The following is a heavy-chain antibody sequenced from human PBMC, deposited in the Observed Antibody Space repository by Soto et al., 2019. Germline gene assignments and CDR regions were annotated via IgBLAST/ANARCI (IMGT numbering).Heavy chain of an antibody. CDR3: ARGRVGTAYFDY. CDR1: GFTFTSNS. CDR2: ITSSSSTI. Sequence: GSLRLSCAASGFTFTSNSMNWFREAPVKVLEWISYITSSSSTIYYADSVKGRFTISRDNAKNSLYLQMSSLRDDDTAVYYCARGRVGTAYFDYWGQGALVTVSS. J-gene: IGHJ4*02. D-gene: IGHD2-21*02. V-gene: IGHV3-48*02.